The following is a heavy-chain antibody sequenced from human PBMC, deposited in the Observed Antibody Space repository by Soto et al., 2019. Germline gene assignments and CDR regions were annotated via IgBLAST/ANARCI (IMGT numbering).Heavy chain of an antibody. Sequence: QVQLVQSGAEVKKPGASVKVSCKASGYTFTTYAMHWVRQAPGQRLEWMGWINAGNGNTIYSQKFQGRVTFTRDTSASTAYMELSSLRSEDTAVYYCARGTPTTVVNPTAYWGQGTLVTVSS. CDR2: INAGNGNT. CDR1: GYTFTTYA. CDR3: ARGTPTTVVNPTAY. V-gene: IGHV1-3*01. J-gene: IGHJ4*02. D-gene: IGHD4-17*01.